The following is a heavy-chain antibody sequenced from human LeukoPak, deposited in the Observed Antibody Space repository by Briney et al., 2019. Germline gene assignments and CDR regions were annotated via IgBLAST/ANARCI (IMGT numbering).Heavy chain of an antibody. V-gene: IGHV3-15*01. J-gene: IGHJ5*02. Sequence: GGSLRLSCAASGFTFSNAWMSWVRQAPGKGLEWVGHIKSKTDGGTTDYAAPVKGRFTISRNDSKNTLYLQMTSLKTEDTAVYYCTTRSKYNWFDPWGQGTLVTVSS. CDR1: GFTFSNAW. D-gene: IGHD3-10*01. CDR3: TTRSKYNWFDP. CDR2: IKSKTDGGTT.